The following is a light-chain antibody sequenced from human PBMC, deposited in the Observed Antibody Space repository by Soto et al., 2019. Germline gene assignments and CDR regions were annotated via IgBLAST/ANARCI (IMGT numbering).Light chain of an antibody. J-gene: IGKJ2*01. CDR3: MQGSHWPPGI. V-gene: IGKV2-30*01. CDR2: EVS. CDR1: QGLVYSDGKTY. Sequence: VMTQSPLSLTVTLGQPASMSCRSSQGLVYSDGKTYLNWFQQRPRQSPRRLIYEVSNRDSGVTDRFCGSGSGTDFTLKISRVEADDVGVYYCMQGSHWPPGIFGQGTKLEIK.